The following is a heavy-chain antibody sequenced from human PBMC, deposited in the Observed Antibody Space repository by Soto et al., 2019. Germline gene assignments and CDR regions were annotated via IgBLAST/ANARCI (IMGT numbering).Heavy chain of an antibody. CDR2: ISGSGGST. D-gene: IGHD1-26*01. CDR1: GFTFSSYA. J-gene: IGHJ4*02. V-gene: IGHV3-23*01. Sequence: SLRLSCAASGFTFSSYAMSWVRQAPGKGLEWVSAISGSGGSTYYADSVKGRFTISRDNSKNTLYLQMNSLRAEDTAVYYCAKDQRGDSGSYYDPGEYFDYWGQGTLVTVSS. CDR3: AKDQRGDSGSYYDPGEYFDY.